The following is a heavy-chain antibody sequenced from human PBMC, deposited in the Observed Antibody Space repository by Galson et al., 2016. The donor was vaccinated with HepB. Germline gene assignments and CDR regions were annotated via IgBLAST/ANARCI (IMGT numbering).Heavy chain of an antibody. CDR3: GRGPIVGVTGDF. D-gene: IGHD1-26*01. V-gene: IGHV3-30-3*01. CDR1: GFNLSNFD. J-gene: IGHJ4*02. CDR2: ISFTGSYK. Sequence: SLRLSCAASGFNLSNFDMHWVRQAPGKRLEWVGFISFTGSYKFYAGSVKGRFTISRDTSKNILYLQMNSLGTDDTAVYYCGRGPIVGVTGDFWGQGTLVTVSS.